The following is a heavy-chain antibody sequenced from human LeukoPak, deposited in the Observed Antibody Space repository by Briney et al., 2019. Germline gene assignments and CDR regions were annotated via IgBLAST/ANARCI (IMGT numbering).Heavy chain of an antibody. CDR1: GYTFTGYY. D-gene: IGHD6-13*01. CDR2: INPNSGGT. J-gene: IGHJ4*02. Sequence: ASVKVSCKASGYTFTGYYMHWVRQAPGQGLEWMGWINPNSGGTNYAQKFQGRVTMTRDTSISTAYMELSRLRSDDTAVYYCARERKHAGYSTKIGAQAFDYWGQGTLVTVSS. CDR3: ARERKHAGYSTKIGAQAFDY. V-gene: IGHV1-2*02.